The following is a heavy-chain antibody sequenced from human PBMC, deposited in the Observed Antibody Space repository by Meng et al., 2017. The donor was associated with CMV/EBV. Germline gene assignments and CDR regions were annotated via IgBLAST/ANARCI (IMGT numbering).Heavy chain of an antibody. V-gene: IGHV3-21*01. Sequence: GESLKISCAASGFTFSSYEMNWVRQAPGKGLEWVSSISSSSSYIYYADSVKGRFTISRDNAKNSLYLQMNSLRAEDTAVYYCARAIGVVIKIERLSLYYFDYWGQGTLVTVSS. CDR1: GFTFSSYE. CDR3: ARAIGVVIKIERLSLYYFDY. D-gene: IGHD3-3*01. J-gene: IGHJ4*02. CDR2: ISSSSSYI.